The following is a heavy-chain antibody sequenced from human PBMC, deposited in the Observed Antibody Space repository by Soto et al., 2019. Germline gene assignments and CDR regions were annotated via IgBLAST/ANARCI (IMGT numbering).Heavy chain of an antibody. CDR2: ISSSSSYI. J-gene: IGHJ4*02. Sequence: GGALRLSCAASGFTFSSYSMNWVRQAPGKGLEWVSSISSSSSYIYYADSVKGRFTISRDNAKNSLYLQINSLRAEDTAVYYCAKVGIGMFSHKHHFEHWGQGT. CDR3: AKVGIGMFSHKHHFEH. D-gene: IGHD2-2*03. V-gene: IGHV3-21*04. CDR1: GFTFSSYS.